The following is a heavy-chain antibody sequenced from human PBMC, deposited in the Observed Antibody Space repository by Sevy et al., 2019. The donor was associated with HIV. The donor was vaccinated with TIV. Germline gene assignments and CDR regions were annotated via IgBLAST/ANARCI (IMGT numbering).Heavy chain of an antibody. CDR2: IRNKANNYAT. D-gene: IGHD3-22*01. J-gene: IGHJ1*01. Sequence: GGSLRLSCAASGFTFRESAIHWVRQASGKGLEWVGRIRNKANNYATSYAVSLNGRFTISRDESKNTAFLQMNSLKTEDTAVYLCTTWPYDYDPIYGTGPHSREYLQHWGQGTLVTVSS. CDR1: GFTFRESA. V-gene: IGHV3-73*01. CDR3: TTWPYDYDPIYGTGPHSREYLQH.